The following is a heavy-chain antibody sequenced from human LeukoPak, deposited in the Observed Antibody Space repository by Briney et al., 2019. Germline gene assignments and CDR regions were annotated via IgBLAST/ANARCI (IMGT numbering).Heavy chain of an antibody. CDR3: ARDAAYFDSSGYYPDPLDY. J-gene: IGHJ4*02. CDR1: GFIFSAYN. CDR2: ISPSGDHR. V-gene: IGHV3-21*01. D-gene: IGHD3-22*01. Sequence: GXXLRLSCAASGFIFSAYNINWVRQAPGKGLEWVSCISPSGDHRYYADSVRGRFTISRDNAKNSVYLQMNSLRAEDTAVYYCARDAAYFDSSGYYPDPLDYWGQGTLVSVSS.